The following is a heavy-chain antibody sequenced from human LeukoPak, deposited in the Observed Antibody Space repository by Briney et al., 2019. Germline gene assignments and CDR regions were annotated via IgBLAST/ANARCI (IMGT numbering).Heavy chain of an antibody. D-gene: IGHD6-13*01. CDR1: GGSISSYY. CDR2: IYTSGST. CDR3: ARVKRIAAAGMEFDP. Sequence: SETLSLTCTVSGGSISSYYWSWIRQPAGKGLEWIGRIYTSGSTNYDPSLKSRVTMSVDTSKNQFSLKLSSVTAADTAVYYCARVKRIAAAGMEFDPWGQGTLVTVSS. V-gene: IGHV4-4*07. J-gene: IGHJ5*02.